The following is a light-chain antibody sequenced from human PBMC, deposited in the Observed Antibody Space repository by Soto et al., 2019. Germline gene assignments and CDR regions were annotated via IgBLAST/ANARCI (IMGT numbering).Light chain of an antibody. CDR1: SSDVGGHNY. V-gene: IGLV2-14*01. J-gene: IGLJ1*01. Sequence: QSALTQPASVSGSPGQSITISCTGTSSDVGGHNYVSWYQQHPGKAPKLMIYDVSNRPSGVSNRFSGSKSGNTASLTISGLQAEDEADYYCSSYTSSSTYVFGTGTRSPS. CDR2: DVS. CDR3: SSYTSSSTYV.